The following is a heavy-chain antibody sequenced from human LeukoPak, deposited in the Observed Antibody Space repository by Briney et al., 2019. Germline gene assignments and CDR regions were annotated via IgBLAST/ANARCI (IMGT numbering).Heavy chain of an antibody. J-gene: IGHJ3*02. CDR2: IIPIFGTA. D-gene: IGHD1-26*01. CDR1: GGTFSSYA. Sequence: GASVKVSCKASGGTFSSYAISWVRQAPGQGLEWMGGIIPIFGTANYAQKFQGRVTITADESTSTAYMELRSLRSDDTAVYYCARRNTYSHSGSSDAGYAFDIWGQGTMVTVSS. V-gene: IGHV1-69*13. CDR3: ARRNTYSHSGSSDAGYAFDI.